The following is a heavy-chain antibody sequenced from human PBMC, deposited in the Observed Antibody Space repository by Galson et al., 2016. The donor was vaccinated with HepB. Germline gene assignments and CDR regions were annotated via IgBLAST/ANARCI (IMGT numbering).Heavy chain of an antibody. V-gene: IGHV3-66*04. Sequence: SLRLSCAASGFTVTTTYMSWVRQAPGKGLEWVSVIYPGGITDYADSVKGRLTIPRDNSMNTLYLQMNSLRAEKTAVYYCARQGIEYYGLDVWGQGTTVTVSS. CDR2: IYPGGIT. J-gene: IGHJ6*02. CDR1: GFTVTTTY. CDR3: ARQGIEYYGLDV.